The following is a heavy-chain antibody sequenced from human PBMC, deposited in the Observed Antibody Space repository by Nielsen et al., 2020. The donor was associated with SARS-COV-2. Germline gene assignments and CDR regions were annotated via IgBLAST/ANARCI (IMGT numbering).Heavy chain of an antibody. CDR2: ISSSSSYI. CDR3: ARDSSSWRNYFYYGMDV. D-gene: IGHD6-13*01. J-gene: IGHJ6*02. V-gene: IGHV3-21*01. Sequence: GESLKISCAASGFTFSSYSMNWVRQAPGKGLEWVSSISSSSSYIYYADSVKGRFTISRDNARNSVYLQMNGLRAEDTAVYYCARDSSSWRNYFYYGMDVWGQGTMVTVSS. CDR1: GFTFSSYS.